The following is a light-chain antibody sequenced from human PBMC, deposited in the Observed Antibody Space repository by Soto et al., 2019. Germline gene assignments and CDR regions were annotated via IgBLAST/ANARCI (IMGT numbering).Light chain of an antibody. CDR1: QSLMHSNGYYY. CDR3: MQALQTPLT. CDR2: LGS. Sequence: DIVMTQSPLSLPVTPGEPASISCRSSQSLMHSNGYYYLDWYLQKPGQSPQLLIYLGSNRASGVPERFSGSGSGTDFTLKISRVEAEDVGVYYCMQALQTPLTFGGGTKVEIK. J-gene: IGKJ4*01. V-gene: IGKV2-28*01.